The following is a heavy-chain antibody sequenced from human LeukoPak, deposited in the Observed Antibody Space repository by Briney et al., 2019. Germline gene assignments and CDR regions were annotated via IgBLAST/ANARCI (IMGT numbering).Heavy chain of an antibody. J-gene: IGHJ5*02. D-gene: IGHD2-15*01. V-gene: IGHV1-8*01. CDR3: ARGPYCSGGSCYSGLGWFDP. CDR2: MNPNSGNT. CDR1: GYTFTSYD. Sequence: ASVKVSCKASGYTFTSYDINWVRQATGQGLEWMGWMNPNSGNTGYAQKFQGRVTMTGNTSISTAYMELSSLRSEDTAVYYCARGPYCSGGSCYSGLGWFDPWGQGTLVTVSS.